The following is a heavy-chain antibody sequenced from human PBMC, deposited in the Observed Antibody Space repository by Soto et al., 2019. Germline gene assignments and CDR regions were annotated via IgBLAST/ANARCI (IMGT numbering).Heavy chain of an antibody. V-gene: IGHV3-30*18. CDR2: ISYDGSNK. CDR3: AKEVAGTMGY. Sequence: QVQLVESGGGVVQPGRSLRLCCAASGFTFSSYGMHWVRQAPGKGLEWVAVISYDGSNKYYADSVKGRFTISRDNSKNTLYLQMNSLRAEDTAVYYCAKEVAGTMGYWGQGTLVTVSS. J-gene: IGHJ4*02. CDR1: GFTFSSYG. D-gene: IGHD6-19*01.